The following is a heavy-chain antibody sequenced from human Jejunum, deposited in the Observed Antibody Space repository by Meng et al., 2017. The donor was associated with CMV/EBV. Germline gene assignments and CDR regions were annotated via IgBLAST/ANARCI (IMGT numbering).Heavy chain of an antibody. V-gene: IGHV3-23*01. CDR1: GFSFSSSA. D-gene: IGHD5-24*01. Sequence: ASGFSFSSSAMSWVRQAPGKGLEWVSSVSRSGESTYYADSVRGRFTISRDKSKNTLYLQMNSLRAEDTALYYCAKGSADGYNGLFDYWGQGALVTVSS. CDR2: VSRSGEST. J-gene: IGHJ4*02. CDR3: AKGSADGYNGLFDY.